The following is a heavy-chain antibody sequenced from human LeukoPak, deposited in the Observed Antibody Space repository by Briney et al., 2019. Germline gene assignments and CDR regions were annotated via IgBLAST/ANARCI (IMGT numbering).Heavy chain of an antibody. CDR1: GGSIGSYY. J-gene: IGHJ3*02. Sequence: PSETLSLTCTVSGGSIGSYYWSWIRQPAGKGLEWIGRIYTSGSTNYNPSLKSRVTMSVDTSKNQFSLKLSSVTAADTAVYYCASSYYYDSSGYTNDAFDIWGQGTMVTVSS. D-gene: IGHD3-22*01. CDR2: IYTSGST. V-gene: IGHV4-4*07. CDR3: ASSYYYDSSGYTNDAFDI.